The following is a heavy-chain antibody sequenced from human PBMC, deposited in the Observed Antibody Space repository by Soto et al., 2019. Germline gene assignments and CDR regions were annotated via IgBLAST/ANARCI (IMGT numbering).Heavy chain of an antibody. J-gene: IGHJ4*02. Sequence: GGSLRLSCAASGFTFSSYWMSWVRQAPGKGLEWVANIKQDGSEKYYVDSVKGRFTISRDNAKNSLYLQMNSLRAEDTAVYYCARPDYYGSGGNFDYWGQGTLVTVSS. V-gene: IGHV3-7*01. CDR3: ARPDYYGSGGNFDY. D-gene: IGHD3-10*01. CDR2: IKQDGSEK. CDR1: GFTFSSYW.